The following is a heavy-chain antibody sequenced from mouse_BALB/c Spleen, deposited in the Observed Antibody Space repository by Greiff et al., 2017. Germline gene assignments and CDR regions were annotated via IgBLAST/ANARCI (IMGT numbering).Heavy chain of an antibody. CDR1: GFTFTDYY. CDR2: IRNKANGYTT. V-gene: IGHV7-3*02. D-gene: IGHD1-1*01. Sequence: EVKLMESGGGLVQPGGSLRLSCATSGFTFTDYYMSWVRQPPGKALEWLGFIRNKANGYTTEYSASVKGRFTISRDNSQSILYLQMNTLRAEDSATYYCARDYDYYVSSPFDYWGQGTTLTVSS. CDR3: ARDYDYYVSSPFDY. J-gene: IGHJ2*01.